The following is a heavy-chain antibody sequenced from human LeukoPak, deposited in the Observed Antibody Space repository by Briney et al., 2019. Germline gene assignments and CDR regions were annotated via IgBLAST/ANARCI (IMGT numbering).Heavy chain of an antibody. J-gene: IGHJ4*02. CDR1: GFTISIYL. Sequence: GGSLRLSCASSGFTISIYLMSCVRQPPRKGLELLTNIKPDGSEKYYVDPVKRRFTISRDNAKHSLYLPVHSLRPEATALYSRARVSTHSGTMFYFDSWGQGTLVTVSS. V-gene: IGHV3-7*01. CDR3: ARVSTHSGTMFYFDS. D-gene: IGHD3-10*01. CDR2: IKPDGSEK.